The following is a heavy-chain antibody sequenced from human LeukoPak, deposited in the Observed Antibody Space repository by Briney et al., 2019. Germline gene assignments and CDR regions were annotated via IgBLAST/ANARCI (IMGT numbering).Heavy chain of an antibody. J-gene: IGHJ4*02. CDR2: IYPGDSDT. CDR1: GCIFTSYW. Sequence: GGSLKISCKGFGCIFTSYWIGWGRQVPGKGLEGMGIIYPGDSDTRYSPSFQGQVTISADKSISTAYLQWSSLKASDTAMYYCARLMIDYGDQGYFDYWGQGTLVTVSS. CDR3: ARLMIDYGDQGYFDY. V-gene: IGHV5-51*01. D-gene: IGHD4-17*01.